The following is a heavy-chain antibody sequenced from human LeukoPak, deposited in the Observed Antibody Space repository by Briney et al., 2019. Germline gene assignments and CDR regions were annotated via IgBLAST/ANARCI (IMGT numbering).Heavy chain of an antibody. D-gene: IGHD2-8*01. V-gene: IGHV3-48*03. CDR3: ARDPYNGGCGDSYYYYMDV. CDR1: GFTFSSYE. CDR2: ISSSGSTI. J-gene: IGHJ6*03. Sequence: GGSLRLSCAASGFTFSSYEMNWVRQAPGKGLEWVSYISSSGSTIYYADSVKGRFTISRDNAKNSLYLQMNSLRAEDTAIYYCARDPYNGGCGDSYYYYMDVWGKGTTVTISS.